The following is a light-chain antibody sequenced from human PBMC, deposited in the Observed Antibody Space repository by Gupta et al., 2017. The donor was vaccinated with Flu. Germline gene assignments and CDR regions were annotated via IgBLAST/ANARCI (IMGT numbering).Light chain of an antibody. Sequence: GSSATVSCSGSSPNIGGHYVYFSQQLPPPAPRLLLYSNNQRPSGLPDRFSGPKSGTSAPLAIRGPRSQEEPDYYCAAWDDSPPGPVFRGGT. CDR1: SPNIGGHY. CDR2: SNN. J-gene: IGLJ3*02. CDR3: AAWDDSPPGPV. V-gene: IGLV1-47*01.